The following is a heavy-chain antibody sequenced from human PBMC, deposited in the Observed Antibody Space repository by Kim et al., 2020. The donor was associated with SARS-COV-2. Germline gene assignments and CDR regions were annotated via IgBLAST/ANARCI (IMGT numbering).Heavy chain of an antibody. J-gene: IGHJ4*02. D-gene: IGHD6-19*01. CDR3: ARGHIAVAGLDY. Sequence: NYNPSLKGRVTISVDTSKNQFSLKLSSVTAADTAVYYCARGHIAVAGLDYWGQGTLVTVSS. V-gene: IGHV4-34*01.